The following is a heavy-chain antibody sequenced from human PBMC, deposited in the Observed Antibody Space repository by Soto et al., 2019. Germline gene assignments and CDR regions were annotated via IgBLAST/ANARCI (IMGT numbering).Heavy chain of an antibody. D-gene: IGHD3-9*01. Sequence: EVQLVESGGGLVQPGGSLRLSCAASGFTFSDHYMDWVRQAPGKGLEWVGRTRNQANSYTTEYAASVKGRFTISRDDSKNSLYLKMNSLKTEDTAVYYCASSDILTGYYDDAFDIWGQGTMVTVSS. CDR3: ASSDILTGYYDDAFDI. CDR2: TRNQANSYTT. J-gene: IGHJ3*02. CDR1: GFTFSDHY. V-gene: IGHV3-72*01.